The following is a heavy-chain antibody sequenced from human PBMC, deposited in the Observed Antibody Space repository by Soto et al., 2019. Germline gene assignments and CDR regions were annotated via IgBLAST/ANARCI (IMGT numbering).Heavy chain of an antibody. CDR1: GYSFTSYW. V-gene: IGHV5-51*01. D-gene: IGHD1-26*01. Sequence: GESLKISCKGSGYSFTSYWIGWVRQMPGKGLEWMGIIYPGDSDTRYSPSFQGQVTISADKSISTAYLQWSSLKASDTAMYYCARHISIRMYSVSSPNLGYFDYWGQGTLVTVSS. CDR3: ARHISIRMYSVSSPNLGYFDY. CDR2: IYPGDSDT. J-gene: IGHJ4*02.